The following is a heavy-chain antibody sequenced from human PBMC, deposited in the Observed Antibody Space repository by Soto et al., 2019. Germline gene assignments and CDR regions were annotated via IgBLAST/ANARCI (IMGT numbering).Heavy chain of an antibody. J-gene: IGHJ3*02. CDR2: INAGNGNT. CDR3: AKDRGTDSGYAYDAFDI. V-gene: IGHV1-3*01. Sequence: QVQLVQSGAEVKKPGASVKVSCKASGYTFTSYAMHWVRQAPGQRLEWMGWINAGNGNTKYSQKFQGRVTITRDTSASTAYMELSSLRSEDTAVYYCAKDRGTDSGYAYDAFDIWGQGTMVTVSS. CDR1: GYTFTSYA. D-gene: IGHD5-12*01.